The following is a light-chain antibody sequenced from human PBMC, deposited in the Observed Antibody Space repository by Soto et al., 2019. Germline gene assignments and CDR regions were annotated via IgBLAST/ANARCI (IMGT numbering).Light chain of an antibody. J-gene: IGKJ1*01. Sequence: EIVLTQSPSTLSVSTGERATFSCRASQSVSSNLAWYQQKPGQAPRLLMYGASTRATGIPARFSGSGSGTEFTLTISSLQSEDFAVYYCQQYNNWPRTFGQGTKVEI. CDR1: QSVSSN. CDR3: QQYNNWPRT. V-gene: IGKV3-15*01. CDR2: GAS.